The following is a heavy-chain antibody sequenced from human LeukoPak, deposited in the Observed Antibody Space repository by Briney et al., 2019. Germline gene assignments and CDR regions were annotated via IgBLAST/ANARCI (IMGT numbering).Heavy chain of an antibody. Sequence: PSETLSLTCTVSGGSISSYHWSWIRQPPGKGLEWIGYIYYSGSTNYNPSLKSRVTISVDTSKNQFSLKLSSVTAADTAVYYCARHVPVANIDYWGQGTLVTVSS. J-gene: IGHJ4*02. CDR3: ARHVPVANIDY. CDR2: IYYSGST. V-gene: IGHV4-59*08. CDR1: GGSISSYH. D-gene: IGHD5-12*01.